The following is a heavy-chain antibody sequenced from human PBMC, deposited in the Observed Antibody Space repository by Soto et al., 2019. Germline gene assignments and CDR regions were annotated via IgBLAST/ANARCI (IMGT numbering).Heavy chain of an antibody. J-gene: IGHJ5*02. CDR2: ISHDGSEE. Sequence: QVLLVESGGGVVQPGRSLSLSCAPSGFTLSTNGMHGVRQAPGKGLEWVAMISHDGSEEHYADPVKGRFTISRDNSKNILYLQMNSLRTEDTAVYYCAKDWGSSGWFNWFDPWGQGTLVTVSS. V-gene: IGHV3-30*18. D-gene: IGHD6-19*01. CDR3: AKDWGSSGWFNWFDP. CDR1: GFTLSTNG.